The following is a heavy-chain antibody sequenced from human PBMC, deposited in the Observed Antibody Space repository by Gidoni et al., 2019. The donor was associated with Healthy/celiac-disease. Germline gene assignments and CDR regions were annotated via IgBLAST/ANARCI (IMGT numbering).Heavy chain of an antibody. CDR1: GGSISSSSYF. CDR3: ARPSYNWNYAFDI. J-gene: IGHJ3*02. CDR2: IYYSGRT. D-gene: IGHD1-20*01. Sequence: QLQLQESGPGLVKPSATLSLTCTVSGGSISSSSYFWGWIRQPPGKGLEWIGCIYYSGRTYYNPSLKSRVTISVDTSKNQFSLKLSSVTAADTAVYYCARPSYNWNYAFDIWGQGTMVTVSS. V-gene: IGHV4-39*01.